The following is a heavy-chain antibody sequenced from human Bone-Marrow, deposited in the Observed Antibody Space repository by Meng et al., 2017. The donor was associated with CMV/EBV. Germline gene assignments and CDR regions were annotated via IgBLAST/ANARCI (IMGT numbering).Heavy chain of an antibody. CDR2: INSDGSST. Sequence: GGSLRLSCAASGFTFSSYWMHWVRQAPGKGLVWVSRINSDGSSTRYADSVKGRFTISRDNAKNTLYLQMNSLRAEDTALYYCARTRGGGELLWFGEPAYWGHGTLVTVSS. J-gene: IGHJ4*01. V-gene: IGHV3-74*01. D-gene: IGHD3-10*01. CDR3: ARTRGGGELLWFGEPAY. CDR1: GFTFSSYW.